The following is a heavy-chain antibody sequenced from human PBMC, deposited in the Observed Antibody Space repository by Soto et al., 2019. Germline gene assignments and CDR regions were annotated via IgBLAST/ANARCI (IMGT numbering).Heavy chain of an antibody. CDR3: SRGLASGDY. V-gene: IGHV1-46*03. CDR2: INPNGGST. J-gene: IGHJ4*02. Sequence: QVQLVQPGAEVKKPGASVKFSCKASGYIFTNFYIHWVRQAPGPGLEWIGIINPNGGSTNYAQNLQGRVTMTRDTSMRTVYMDLSSLRSEDTAVYYCSRGLASGDYWGQGTLITVSS. CDR1: GYIFTNFY. D-gene: IGHD6-6*01.